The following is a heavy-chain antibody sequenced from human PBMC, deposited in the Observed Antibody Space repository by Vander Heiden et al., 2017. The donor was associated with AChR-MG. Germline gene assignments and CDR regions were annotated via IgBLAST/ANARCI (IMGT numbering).Heavy chain of an antibody. V-gene: IGHV1-18*01. CDR3: ARDWYCSGGGCYDVFDI. J-gene: IGHJ3*02. D-gene: IGHD2-15*01. Sequence: QVQLVQSGAEVKKPGASVKVSCKASGYSFPNYGISWVRQAPGQGLEWLGWISGYNGETNYAQKFQDRVTMTTDTSTNTAYMELRSLRSDDTAVYYCARDWYCSGGGCYDVFDIWTQGTMVTVSS. CDR2: ISGYNGET. CDR1: GYSFPNYG.